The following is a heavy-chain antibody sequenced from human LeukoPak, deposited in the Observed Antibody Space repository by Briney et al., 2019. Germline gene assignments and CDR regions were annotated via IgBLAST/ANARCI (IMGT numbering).Heavy chain of an antibody. CDR3: ARRLTRGRFDY. J-gene: IGHJ4*02. CDR2: IYYSGST. V-gene: IGHV4-39*01. Sequence: GSLRLSCAASGITFSRYWMSWVRQAPGKGLEWIGSIYYSGSTYYNPSLKSRVTISVDTSKNQFSLRLSSVTAADTAVYYCARRLTRGRFDYWGQGTLVTVSS. CDR1: GITFSRYW. D-gene: IGHD4-11*01.